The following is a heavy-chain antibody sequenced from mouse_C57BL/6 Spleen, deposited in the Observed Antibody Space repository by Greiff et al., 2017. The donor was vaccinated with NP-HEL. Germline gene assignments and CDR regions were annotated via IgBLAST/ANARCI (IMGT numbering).Heavy chain of an antibody. D-gene: IGHD2-1*01. CDR2: IYPGDGDT. CDR3: ARWNGNYDYFDY. CDR1: GYAFSSSW. V-gene: IGHV1-82*01. Sequence: QVQLQQSVPELVKPGASVKISCKASGYAFSSSWMNWVKQRPGKGLEWIGRIYPGDGDTNYNGKFKGKATLTADKSSSTAYMQLSSLTSEDSAVYFCARWNGNYDYFDYWGQGTTLTVSS. J-gene: IGHJ2*01.